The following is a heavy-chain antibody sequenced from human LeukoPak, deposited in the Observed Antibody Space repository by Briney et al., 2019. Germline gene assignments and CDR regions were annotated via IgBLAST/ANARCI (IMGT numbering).Heavy chain of an antibody. CDR1: GYTFTSYD. D-gene: IGHD3-3*01. V-gene: IGHV1-8*03. CDR2: MNPNSGDT. Sequence: ASVKVSCKASGYTFTSYDINWVRQATGQGLEWMGWMNPNSGDTGYAQKFQGRATITRNTSISTAYMELSSLRPEDTAVYNCARVYEDTIFGVTFDPWGQGTLVTVSS. J-gene: IGHJ5*02. CDR3: ARVYEDTIFGVTFDP.